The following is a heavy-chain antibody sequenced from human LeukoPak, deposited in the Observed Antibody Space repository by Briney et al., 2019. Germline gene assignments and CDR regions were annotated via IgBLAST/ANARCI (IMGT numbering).Heavy chain of an antibody. J-gene: IGHJ4*02. CDR1: GFTFSSYA. Sequence: PGRSLRLSCAASGFTFSSYAMHWVRQAPGKGLEWVAVISYDGSNKYYADSVKGRFTISRDNSKNTLYLQMNSLRAEDTAVYYCAREGTYYYDSSGYTLFYWGQGTLVTVSS. CDR3: AREGTYYYDSSGYTLFY. V-gene: IGHV3-30-3*01. CDR2: ISYDGSNK. D-gene: IGHD3-22*01.